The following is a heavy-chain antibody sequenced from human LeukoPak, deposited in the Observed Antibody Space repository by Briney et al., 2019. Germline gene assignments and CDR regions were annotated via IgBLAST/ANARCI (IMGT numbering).Heavy chain of an antibody. V-gene: IGHV3-23*01. D-gene: IGHD3-3*01. J-gene: IGHJ4*02. CDR1: GFTFSSYA. CDR3: AKDEIFGSSWTFDY. Sequence: EGSLRLSCAASGFTFSSYAMSWVRQAPGKGLEWVSAISGSGGSTYYADSVKGRFTISRDNSKNTLYLQMNSLRTEDTAVYYCAKDEIFGSSWTFDYWGQGTLVTVSS. CDR2: ISGSGGST.